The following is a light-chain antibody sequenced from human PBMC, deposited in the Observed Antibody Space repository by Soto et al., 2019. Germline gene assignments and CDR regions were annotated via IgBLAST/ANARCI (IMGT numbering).Light chain of an antibody. Sequence: QSVLTQPPSASGTPGQRVTISCSGSSCNIGSNTVNWYQQLPGTAPKLLIYSNNQRPSAVPDRFSGSKSGTSASLAISGLQSEDEADYYCAAWDDSLNGYVFGTGTKLTVL. CDR1: SCNIGSNT. J-gene: IGLJ1*01. CDR3: AAWDDSLNGYV. V-gene: IGLV1-44*01. CDR2: SNN.